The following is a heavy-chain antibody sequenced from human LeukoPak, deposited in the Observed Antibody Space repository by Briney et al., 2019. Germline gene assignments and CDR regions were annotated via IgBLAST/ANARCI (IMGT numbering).Heavy chain of an antibody. CDR2: ISISSSYI. Sequence: PGGSLRLSCGASGGPFGEFGMNWVRQAPGKGLELVSSISISSSYIYYADSVKGRCTISRDDAKNSLYLQMNSLSAEDTAVYYCARCRFREAAFDIWGQGTMVTVSS. CDR1: GGPFGEFG. CDR3: ARCRFREAAFDI. V-gene: IGHV3-21*01. D-gene: IGHD3-10*01. J-gene: IGHJ3*02.